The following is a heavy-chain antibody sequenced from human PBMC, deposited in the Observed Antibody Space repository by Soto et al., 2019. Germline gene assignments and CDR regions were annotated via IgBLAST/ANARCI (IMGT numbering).Heavy chain of an antibody. D-gene: IGHD2-8*01. V-gene: IGHV3-30*18. Sequence: GGSLRLSCAASGFTFSSYGMHWVRQAPGKGLEWVAVISYDGSNKYYADSVKGRFTISRDNSKNTLYLQMNSLRAEDTAVYYCAKDSRSGCTNGVCYWVYYYYYMDVWGKGTTVTVSS. CDR1: GFTFSSYG. CDR3: AKDSRSGCTNGVCYWVYYYYYMDV. J-gene: IGHJ6*03. CDR2: ISYDGSNK.